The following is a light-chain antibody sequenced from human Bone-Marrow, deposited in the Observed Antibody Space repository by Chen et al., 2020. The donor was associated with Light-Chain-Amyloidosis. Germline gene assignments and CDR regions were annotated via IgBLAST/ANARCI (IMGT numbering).Light chain of an antibody. J-gene: IGLJ3*02. Sequence: SYVLTQPPSVSVDPGQTATITCGGRNIGSKSVNWYQQKPGQAPVLVVFDNSDRPSGIPERISGSNSGNTATLTLSRVEAGDEADDYCQVWDRSSDRPVFGGGTKLTVL. V-gene: IGLV3-21*02. CDR1: NIGSKS. CDR2: DNS. CDR3: QVWDRSSDRPV.